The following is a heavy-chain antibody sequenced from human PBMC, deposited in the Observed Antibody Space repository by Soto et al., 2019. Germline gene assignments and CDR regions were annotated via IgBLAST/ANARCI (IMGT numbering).Heavy chain of an antibody. CDR2: ISGSGGST. D-gene: IGHD6-19*01. CDR1: GFTFSSYA. V-gene: IGHV3-23*01. J-gene: IGHJ4*02. Sequence: GGSLRLSCAASGFTFSSYAMSWVRQAPGKGLEWVSAISGSGGSTYYADSVKGRFTISRDNSKNTLYLQMNSLRAEDTAVYYCAKVKGTSIAVAGNFDYWGQGTLVTVSS. CDR3: AKVKGTSIAVAGNFDY.